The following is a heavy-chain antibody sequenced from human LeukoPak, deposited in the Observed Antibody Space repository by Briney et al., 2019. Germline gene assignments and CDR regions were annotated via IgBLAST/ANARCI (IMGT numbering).Heavy chain of an antibody. V-gene: IGHV4-61*02. CDR2: IYASGST. D-gene: IGHD1-26*01. CDR1: GGSISSSNYY. J-gene: IGHJ4*02. Sequence: SETLSLTCTVSGGSISSSNYYWSWVRQPAGKGLEWIGRIYASGSTNYNPSLKSRATISLDTSKNQFSLKLTSVTAADTAVYYCAGAPAGSLKWESPLDYWGQGTLVTVSS. CDR3: AGAPAGSLKWESPLDY.